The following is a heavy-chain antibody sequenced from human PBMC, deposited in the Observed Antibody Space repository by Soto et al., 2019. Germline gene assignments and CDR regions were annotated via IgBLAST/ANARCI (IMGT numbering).Heavy chain of an antibody. V-gene: IGHV3-23*01. J-gene: IGHJ4*02. D-gene: IGHD4-17*01. Sequence: EVQLLESGGGLVQPGGSLRLSCAASGLTFSRYAMSWVRQAPGKGLEWVSAITGGGGSTYYADSVKGRFTISRDNSKNTLYLQMNSLRAEDTAVYYCARGDYGDYGPYPGNDWGQGTLVTVSS. CDR3: ARGDYGDYGPYPGND. CDR1: GLTFSRYA. CDR2: ITGGGGST.